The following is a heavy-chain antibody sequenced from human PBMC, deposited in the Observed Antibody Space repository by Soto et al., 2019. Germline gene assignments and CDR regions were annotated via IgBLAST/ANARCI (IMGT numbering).Heavy chain of an antibody. J-gene: IGHJ6*03. D-gene: IGHD2-2*01. Sequence: EVQLLESGGGLVHPGGSLRLSCASSVFTFSSYAMSWVRKAPLKGLEWVSVISGSGDSTNYADSVKDRFTISRDNSKNSLYLQMNSLRVEDTAVYYCAKSSTWAHYYYMDVWGKGTTVTVSS. V-gene: IGHV3-23*01. CDR3: AKSSTWAHYYYMDV. CDR2: ISGSGDST. CDR1: VFTFSSYA.